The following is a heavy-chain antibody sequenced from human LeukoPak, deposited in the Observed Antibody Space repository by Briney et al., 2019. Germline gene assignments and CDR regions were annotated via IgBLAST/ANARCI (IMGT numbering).Heavy chain of an antibody. J-gene: IGHJ6*02. CDR1: GFTFSSYW. D-gene: IGHD1-7*01. CDR3: TTSTGTTLGYYYYGMDV. CDR2: IRSKSDAGTT. V-gene: IGHV3-15*01. Sequence: SGGSLRLSCAASGFTFSSYWMYWVRQAPGKGLEWVGRIRSKSDAGTTDYAAPGKGRFTISREDSKSTLYLQLSSLKTEDTAVYYCTTSTGTTLGYYYYGMDVWGQGTTVTVSS.